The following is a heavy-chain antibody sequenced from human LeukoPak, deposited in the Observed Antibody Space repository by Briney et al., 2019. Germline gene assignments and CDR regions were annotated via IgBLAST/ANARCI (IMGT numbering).Heavy chain of an antibody. CDR2: IIPMLGIA. CDR3: ASNDYGGNHWFDP. V-gene: IGHV1-69*04. D-gene: IGHD4-23*01. Sequence: EASVKVSCKASGGTFRNYAYSWVRQAPGQGLEWMGRIIPMLGIANYAQKFQGRVTITADRSTNTAYMELSSLRSEDTAVYYCASNDYGGNHWFDPWGQGTLVTVSS. J-gene: IGHJ5*02. CDR1: GGTFRNYA.